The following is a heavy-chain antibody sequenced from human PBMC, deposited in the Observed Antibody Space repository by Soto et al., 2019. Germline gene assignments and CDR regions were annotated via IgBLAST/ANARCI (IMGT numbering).Heavy chain of an antibody. CDR1: GFTFSSYA. CDR2: ISGSGGST. Sequence: EVQLLESGGGLVQPGGSLRLSCAASGFTFSSYAMSWVRQAPGKGLEWVSAISGSGGSTYYADSVKGRFTISRDNSKNKLYLQMNSLRAEDTAVYYCAKTIRGSPLRWYFDLWGRGTLVTVSS. CDR3: AKTIRGSPLRWYFDL. V-gene: IGHV3-23*01. D-gene: IGHD6-19*01. J-gene: IGHJ2*01.